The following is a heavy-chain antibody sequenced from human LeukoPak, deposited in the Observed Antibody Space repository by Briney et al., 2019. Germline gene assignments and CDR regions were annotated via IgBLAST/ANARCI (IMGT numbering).Heavy chain of an antibody. D-gene: IGHD3-22*01. Sequence: GGSLRLSCIASGFAFRNYGTHWVRQAPGKGLEWVAVISYDETRKYYVDSVKGRFTISRDNSKNTLYLQMNSLRAEDTAVYYCAKDPLHYYDSSGYFDYWGQGTLVTVSS. CDR3: AKDPLHYYDSSGYFDY. CDR2: ISYDETRK. J-gene: IGHJ4*02. V-gene: IGHV3-30*18. CDR1: GFAFRNYG.